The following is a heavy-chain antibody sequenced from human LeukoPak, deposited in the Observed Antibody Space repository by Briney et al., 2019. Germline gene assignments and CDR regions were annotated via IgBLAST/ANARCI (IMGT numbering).Heavy chain of an antibody. J-gene: IGHJ4*02. CDR3: APDADTESYGLDY. D-gene: IGHD1-26*01. Sequence: GGSLRLSCAASGFTFSSYGMHWVRQAPGKGLEWVAVISYDGSNKYYADSVKGRFTISRDNSKNTLYLQMNSLRAEDTAVYYCAPDADTESYGLDYWGQGTLVTVSS. CDR1: GFTFSSYG. V-gene: IGHV3-30*03. CDR2: ISYDGSNK.